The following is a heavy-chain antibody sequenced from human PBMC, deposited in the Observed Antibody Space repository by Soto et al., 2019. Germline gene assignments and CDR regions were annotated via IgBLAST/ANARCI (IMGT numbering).Heavy chain of an antibody. CDR1: GFTFSSYA. J-gene: IGHJ4*02. Sequence: SLRLSCAASGFTFSSYAMHWVRQAPGKGLEWVAVISYDGSNKYYADSVKGRFTISRDNSKNTLYLQMNSLRAEDTAVYYCARDQTSTYYYGSGSYYYPLCYWGQGTLVTVSS. D-gene: IGHD3-10*01. CDR3: ARDQTSTYYYGSGSYYYPLCY. V-gene: IGHV3-30-3*01. CDR2: ISYDGSNK.